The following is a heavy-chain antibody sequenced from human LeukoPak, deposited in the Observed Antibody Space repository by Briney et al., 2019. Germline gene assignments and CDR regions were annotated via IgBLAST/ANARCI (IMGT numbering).Heavy chain of an antibody. Sequence: ASVKVSCKASGGTFSSYAISWVRQAPGRGLEWMGGIIPIFGTANYAQKFQGRVTITADESTSTAYMELSSLRSEDTAVYYCARVLRVPAAPPYYYYYYMDVWGKGTTVTVSS. V-gene: IGHV1-69*01. CDR1: GGTFSSYA. J-gene: IGHJ6*03. D-gene: IGHD2-2*01. CDR3: ARVLRVPAAPPYYYYYYMDV. CDR2: IIPIFGTA.